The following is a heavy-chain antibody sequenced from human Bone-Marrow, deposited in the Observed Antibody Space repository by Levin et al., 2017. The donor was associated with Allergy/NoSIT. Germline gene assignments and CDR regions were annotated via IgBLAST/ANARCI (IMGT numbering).Heavy chain of an antibody. V-gene: IGHV3-48*04. CDR1: GFTFSSYS. CDR2: ISNSGSTT. J-gene: IGHJ6*02. D-gene: IGHD2-15*01. Sequence: GASVKVSCAASGFTFSSYSMNWVRQAPGEGLEWVSYISNSGSTTYYADSVKGRFTISRDNAKNSLYLQMNSLRAEDTAVYYCASPIGYCSGGSCYSIYYYYGMDVWGQGTTVTVSS. CDR3: ASPIGYCSGGSCYSIYYYYGMDV.